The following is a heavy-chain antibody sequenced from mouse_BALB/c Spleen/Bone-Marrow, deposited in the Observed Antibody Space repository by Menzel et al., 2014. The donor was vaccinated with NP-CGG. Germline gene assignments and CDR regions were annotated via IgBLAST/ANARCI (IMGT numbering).Heavy chain of an antibody. CDR3: ARVSSTMITTVFAY. D-gene: IGHD2-4*01. Sequence: LQQSGPGLVAPSQSLSITCTVSGFSLTSYGVHWVRQPPGKGLEWLGVIWAGGSTNYNSALMSRLSISKDNSKRQVLLKSNSLQTDVTAMYYCARVSSTMITTVFAYLGQGTLVTVSA. CDR2: IWAGGST. CDR1: GFSLTSYG. V-gene: IGHV2-9*02. J-gene: IGHJ3*01.